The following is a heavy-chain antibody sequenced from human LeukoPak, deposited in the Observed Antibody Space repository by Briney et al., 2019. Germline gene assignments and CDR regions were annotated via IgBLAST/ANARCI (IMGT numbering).Heavy chain of an antibody. V-gene: IGHV4-31*03. Sequence: SETLSLTCTVSGGSISSSSYYWGWIRQPPGKGLEWIGYIYYSGSTYYNPSLKSRVTISVDTSKNQFSLKLSSVTAADTAVYYCARDFRPLRAFDIWGQGTMVTVSS. D-gene: IGHD2-8*01. CDR3: ARDFRPLRAFDI. CDR2: IYYSGST. J-gene: IGHJ3*02. CDR1: GGSISSSSYY.